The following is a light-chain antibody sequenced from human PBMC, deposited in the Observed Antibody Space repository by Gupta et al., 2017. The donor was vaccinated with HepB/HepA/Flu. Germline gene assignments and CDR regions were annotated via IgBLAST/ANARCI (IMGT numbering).Light chain of an antibody. CDR1: QDITIY. CDR3: QQYSDYPFT. Sequence: DIQMTQSPSSLSASVGDSVTLTCRASQDITIYLGWFQLKPGRAPKSLIYGASSLQSGVSSKFSGSGSGTDFSLTITNLQPEDFATYYCQQYSDYPFTFGPGTTVDFK. CDR2: GAS. V-gene: IGKV1-16*02. J-gene: IGKJ3*01.